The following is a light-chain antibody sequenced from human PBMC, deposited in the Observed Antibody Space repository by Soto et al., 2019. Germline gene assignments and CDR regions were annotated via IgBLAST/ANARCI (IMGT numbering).Light chain of an antibody. CDR2: DVS. J-gene: IGLJ1*01. CDR1: SSDVGGYNY. CDR3: SSYTSSSTRLYV. V-gene: IGLV2-14*01. Sequence: QSALTQPASVSGSPGQSITISCTGTSSDVGGYNYVSWYQQHPGKAPKLMIYDVSNRPSGVSNRFSGSKSVNTASLTISGLQAEDEAEYYCSSYTSSSTRLYVFGTGTKLTVL.